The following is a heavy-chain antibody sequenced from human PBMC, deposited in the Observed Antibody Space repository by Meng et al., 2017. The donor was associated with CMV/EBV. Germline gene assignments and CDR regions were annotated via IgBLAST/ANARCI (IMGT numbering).Heavy chain of an antibody. CDR1: GYTFTSYY. V-gene: IGHV1-46*01. Sequence: ASVKVSCKASGYTFTSYYMHWVRQAPGQGLEWMGIINPSGGSTSYAQKFQGRVTMTRDTSTSTVYMELSSLRSEDTAVYYCARGSWVYSDDDETTGLDYWGPGTLVTVSS. CDR2: INPSGGST. D-gene: IGHD5-12*01. CDR3: ARGSWVYSDDDETTGLDY. J-gene: IGHJ4*02.